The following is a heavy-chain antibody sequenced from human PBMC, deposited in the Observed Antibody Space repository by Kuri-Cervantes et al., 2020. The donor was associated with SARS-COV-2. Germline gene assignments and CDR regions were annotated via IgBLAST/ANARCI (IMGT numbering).Heavy chain of an antibody. CDR2: INHSGST. V-gene: IGHV4-34*01. Sequence: AETLSLTCAVYGGSFSSYYWSWIRQPPGKGLEWIGEINHSGSTNYNPSLKSRVTISVDTSKNQFSLKLNSVTAADTAVYFCARGPRWSIAASFDYWGQGTLVTVSS. D-gene: IGHD6-6*01. CDR1: GGSFSSYY. CDR3: ARGPRWSIAASFDY. J-gene: IGHJ4*02.